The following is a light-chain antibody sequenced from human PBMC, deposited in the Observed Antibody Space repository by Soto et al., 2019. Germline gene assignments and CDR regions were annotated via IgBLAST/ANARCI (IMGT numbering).Light chain of an antibody. Sequence: LTQPPSASGTPGQRVAISCSGSSTNIGTNTVNWYQQLPGTAPKLLIYGDDQRASGVPDRFSGSKSGTSASLAISGLQSEDEADYYCAAWDDSLNGYVFGTGTKLTVL. CDR2: GDD. CDR3: AAWDDSLNGYV. V-gene: IGLV1-44*01. J-gene: IGLJ1*01. CDR1: STNIGTNT.